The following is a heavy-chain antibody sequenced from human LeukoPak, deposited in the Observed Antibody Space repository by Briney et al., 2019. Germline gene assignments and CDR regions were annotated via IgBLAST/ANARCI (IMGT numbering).Heavy chain of an antibody. CDR1: GFTFSSYS. J-gene: IGHJ3*02. CDR3: ARDANYYDSSGLDAFDI. D-gene: IGHD3-22*01. CDR2: ISSSSSTI. Sequence: GGSLRLSCAASGFTFSSYSMNWVRQAPGKGLEWVSHISSSSSTIYYADSVKGRFIISRDNAKNSLYLQMNSLRAEDTAVYYCARDANYYDSSGLDAFDIWGQGTMVTVSS. V-gene: IGHV3-48*01.